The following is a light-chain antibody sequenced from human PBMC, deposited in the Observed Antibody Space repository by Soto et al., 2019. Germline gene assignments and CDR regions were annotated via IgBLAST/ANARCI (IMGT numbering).Light chain of an antibody. CDR1: QSVGSNY. J-gene: IGKJ5*01. V-gene: IGKV3-20*01. CDR3: QQYNSYPT. Sequence: IVLTQSPGTLSLSPGERATLSCRASQSVGSNYLAWYQQKPGQAPRLLIYGASSRATGIPDRFSGSGSGTDFTLTISSLQPDDFATYYCQQYNSYPTFGQGTRLEIK. CDR2: GAS.